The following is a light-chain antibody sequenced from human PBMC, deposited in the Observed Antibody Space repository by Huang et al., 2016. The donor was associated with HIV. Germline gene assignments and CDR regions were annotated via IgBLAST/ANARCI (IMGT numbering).Light chain of an antibody. CDR1: KMCGVT. CDR3: QQYNNWPSLT. CDR2: VAS. J-gene: IGKJ4*01. Sequence: PGPSSLVLGETAPTPWRVSKMCGVTPAWCQWELGQAPWLLIFVASARATGIPARFSGSGSGTEFTLTISSLQSEDFAFYYCQQYNNWPSLTFGGGTKVEIK. V-gene: IGKV3-15*01.